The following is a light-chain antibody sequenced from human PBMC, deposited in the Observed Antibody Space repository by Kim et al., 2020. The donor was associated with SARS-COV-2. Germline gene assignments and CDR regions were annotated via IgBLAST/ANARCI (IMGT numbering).Light chain of an antibody. V-gene: IGLV4-60*03. CDR2: LEGSGSY. Sequence: SSVKLTFTLSSGDMSNIIAWHQQQPGKAPRYLMKLEGSGSYNKGSGVPDRFSGSSSGADRYLTISNLQSEDEADYYCETWDSNTWVFGGGTQLTVL. J-gene: IGLJ3*02. CDR3: ETWDSNTWV. CDR1: SGDMSNI.